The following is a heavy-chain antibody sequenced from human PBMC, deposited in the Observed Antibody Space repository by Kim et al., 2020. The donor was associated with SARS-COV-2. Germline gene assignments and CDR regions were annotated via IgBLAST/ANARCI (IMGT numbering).Heavy chain of an antibody. CDR2: IYYRGNT. CDR1: GGSISGYY. J-gene: IGHJ6*03. Sequence: SETLSLTCSVSGGSISGYYWSWIRQSPGKGLEWIGYIYYRGNTNYNPSLENRVTMSLDTSNNQFSLKLTSVTAADTAVYCCARESWSPGFFYYHYMDAWGGGTTVTVSS. V-gene: IGHV4-59*01. CDR3: ARESWSPGFFYYHYMDA. D-gene: IGHD1-1*01.